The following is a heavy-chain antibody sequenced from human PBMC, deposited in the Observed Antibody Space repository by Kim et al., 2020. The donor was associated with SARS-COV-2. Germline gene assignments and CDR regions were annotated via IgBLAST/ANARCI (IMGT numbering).Heavy chain of an antibody. V-gene: IGHV4-39*01. Sequence: SETLSLTCTVSGGSISSSSYYWGWISQPPGKGLEWIGSIYYSGSTYYNPSLKSRVTISVDTSKNQFSLKLSSVTAADTAVYYCARHPSSSLAWFDPWGQGTLVTVSS. CDR1: GGSISSSSYY. D-gene: IGHD6-6*01. CDR2: IYYSGST. CDR3: ARHPSSSLAWFDP. J-gene: IGHJ5*02.